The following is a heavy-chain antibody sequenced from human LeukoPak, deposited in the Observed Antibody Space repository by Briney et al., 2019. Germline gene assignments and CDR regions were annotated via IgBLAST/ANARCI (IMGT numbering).Heavy chain of an antibody. CDR3: ARGGRITMIVVVTPRGAFDI. CDR2: MNHSGST. CDR1: GGSFSGYY. J-gene: IGHJ3*02. V-gene: IGHV4-34*01. D-gene: IGHD3-22*01. Sequence: PSETLSLTCAVYGGSFSGYYWSWIRQPPGKGLEWIGEMNHSGSTNYNPSLKSRVTISVDTSKNQFSLKLSSVTAADTAVYYCARGGRITMIVVVTPRGAFDIWGQGTMVTVSS.